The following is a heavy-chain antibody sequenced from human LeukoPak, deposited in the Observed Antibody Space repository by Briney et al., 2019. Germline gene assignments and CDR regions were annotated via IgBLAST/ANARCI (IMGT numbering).Heavy chain of an antibody. V-gene: IGHV4-39*07. J-gene: IGHJ3*02. CDR1: GGSTSSSSYY. Sequence: SETLSLTCTVSGGSTSSSSYYWGWIRQPPGKGLEWIGSIYYSGSTYYNPSFKSRVTISVDTSKNQFSLKLSSVTAADTAVYYCARALPGSDSSGYYSEDAFDIWGQGTMVTVSS. CDR3: ARALPGSDSSGYYSEDAFDI. D-gene: IGHD3-22*01. CDR2: IYYSGST.